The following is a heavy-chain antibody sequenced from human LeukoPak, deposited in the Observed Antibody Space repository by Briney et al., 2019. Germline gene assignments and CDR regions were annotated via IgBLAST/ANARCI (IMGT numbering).Heavy chain of an antibody. CDR2: IYYSGST. V-gene: IGHV4-59*01. Sequence: SETLSLTCTVSGGSISSYYWSWIRQPPGKGLKWIGYIYYSGSTNYNPSLKSRVTISVDTSKNQFSLKLSSVTAADTAVYYCARDRRRWLQLGYWYFDLWGRGTLVTVSS. J-gene: IGHJ2*01. CDR1: GGSISSYY. D-gene: IGHD5-24*01. CDR3: ARDRRRWLQLGYWYFDL.